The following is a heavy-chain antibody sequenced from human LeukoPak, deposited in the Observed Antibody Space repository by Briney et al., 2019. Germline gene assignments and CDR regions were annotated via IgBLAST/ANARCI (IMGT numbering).Heavy chain of an antibody. D-gene: IGHD2-15*01. CDR1: GGSISSGDYY. V-gene: IGHV4-30-4*01. Sequence: PSETLSLTCTVSGGSISSGDYYWSWIRQPPGKGLEWIGYIYYSGSTYYNPSLKSRVTISVDTSKNQFSLKLSSVTAADTAVYYCARDRSLFCSGGSCCSDRANWFDPWGQGTLVTVSS. J-gene: IGHJ5*02. CDR2: IYYSGST. CDR3: ARDRSLFCSGGSCCSDRANWFDP.